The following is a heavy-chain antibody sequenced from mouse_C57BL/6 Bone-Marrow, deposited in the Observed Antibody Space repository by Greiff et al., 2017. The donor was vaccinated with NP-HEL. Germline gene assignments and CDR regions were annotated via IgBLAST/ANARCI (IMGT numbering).Heavy chain of an antibody. J-gene: IGHJ3*01. CDR3: ARRGAAY. CDR1: GYTFTGYW. CDR2: ILPGSGST. V-gene: IGHV1-9*01. Sequence: QVQLQQSGAELMKPGASVKLSCKATGYTFTGYWIEWVKQRPGHGLEWIGEILPGSGSTNYNDKFKGKATFTADTSSNTAYMQLSSLTTEDSAIYYCARRGAAYWGQGTLVTVSA.